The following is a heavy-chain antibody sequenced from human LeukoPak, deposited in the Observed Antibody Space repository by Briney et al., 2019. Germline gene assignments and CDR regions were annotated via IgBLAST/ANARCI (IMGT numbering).Heavy chain of an antibody. CDR2: ISSSSSYI. J-gene: IGHJ4*02. Sequence: GGSLRLSCAASGFTFSSYSMNWVRRAPGKGLEWVSSISSSSSYIYYADSVKGRFTISRDNAKNSLYLQMNSLRAEDTAVYYCARDLSYSSSCMDYWGQGTLVTVSS. CDR1: GFTFSSYS. D-gene: IGHD6-13*01. V-gene: IGHV3-21*01. CDR3: ARDLSYSSSCMDY.